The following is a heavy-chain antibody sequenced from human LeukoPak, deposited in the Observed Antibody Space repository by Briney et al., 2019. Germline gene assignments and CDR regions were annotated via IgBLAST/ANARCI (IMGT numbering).Heavy chain of an antibody. CDR1: GGSISSYY. V-gene: IGHV4-59*08. J-gene: IGHJ4*02. CDR3: ARHSGSGSSPQDY. CDR2: IYYSGST. Sequence: PSETLSLTCTVSGGSISSYYWSWIRQPPGKGLERIGYIYYSGSTNYNPSLKSRVTISVDTSKNQFSLKLSSVTAADTAVYYCARHSGSGSSPQDYWGQGTLVTVSS. D-gene: IGHD3-10*01.